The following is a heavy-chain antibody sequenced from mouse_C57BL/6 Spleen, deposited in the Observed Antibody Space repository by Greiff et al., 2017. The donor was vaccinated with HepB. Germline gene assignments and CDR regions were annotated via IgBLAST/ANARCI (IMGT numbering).Heavy chain of an antibody. J-gene: IGHJ4*01. CDR3: AREGGSYYYAMDY. CDR1: GYSITSGYY. Sequence: EVQLVESGPGLVKPSQSLSLTCSVSGYSITSGYYCNWIRQFPGNKLEWMGYISYDGSNNYNPSLKNRISITRDTSKNQFFLKLNSVTTEDTATCYCAREGGSYYYAMDYWGQGTSVTVSS. CDR2: ISYDGSN. V-gene: IGHV3-6*01. D-gene: IGHD1-1*02.